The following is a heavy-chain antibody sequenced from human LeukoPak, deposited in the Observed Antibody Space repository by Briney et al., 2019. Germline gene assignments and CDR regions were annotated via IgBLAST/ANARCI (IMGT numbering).Heavy chain of an antibody. D-gene: IGHD5-12*01. CDR3: ARGGTGGPGTSGYDNRGWFDP. V-gene: IGHV3-30*01. CDR2: ISYDGSNK. Sequence: PGGSLRLSCAASGFTFSSYAMHWVRQAPGKGLEWVAVISYDGSNKYYADSVKGRFTISRDNSKNTLYLQMNSLRAEDTAVYYCARGGTGGPGTSGYDNRGWFDPWGQGTLVTVSS. CDR1: GFTFSSYA. J-gene: IGHJ5*02.